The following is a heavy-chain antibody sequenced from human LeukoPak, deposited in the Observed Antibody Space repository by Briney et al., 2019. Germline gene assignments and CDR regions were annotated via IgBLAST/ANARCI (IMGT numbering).Heavy chain of an antibody. CDR1: GFTFSSYS. Sequence: PGGSLRLSCAASGFTFSSYSMNWVRQAPGKGLEWVSYISSSSSTIYYADSVKGRSTISRDNAKNSLYLQMNSLRAEDTAVYYCASGSYSKYYFDYWGQGTLVTASS. CDR3: ASGSYSKYYFDY. J-gene: IGHJ4*02. CDR2: ISSSSSTI. D-gene: IGHD1-26*01. V-gene: IGHV3-48*04.